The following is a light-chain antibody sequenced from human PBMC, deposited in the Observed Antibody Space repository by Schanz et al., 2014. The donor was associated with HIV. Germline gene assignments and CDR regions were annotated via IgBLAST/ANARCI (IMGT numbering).Light chain of an antibody. J-gene: IGKJ1*01. V-gene: IGKV3-20*01. CDR2: GAS. Sequence: EIVLTQSPGTLSLSLGERATLSCRASQRVSSYLAWYHQKPGQAPRLLIYGASSRATGIPDRFSGSGSGTDFTLTISRLEPEDFAVYYCQQYGSSLWTFGQGTKVEIK. CDR3: QQYGSSLWT. CDR1: QRVSSY.